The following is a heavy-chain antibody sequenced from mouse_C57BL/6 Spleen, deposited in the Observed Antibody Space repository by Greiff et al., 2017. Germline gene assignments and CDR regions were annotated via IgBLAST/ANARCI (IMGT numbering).Heavy chain of an antibody. J-gene: IGHJ2*01. CDR1: GYTFTDYS. CDR2: INPYNGCT. D-gene: IGHD1-1*01. V-gene: IGHV1-19*01. Sequence: EVKLMESGPVLVKPGASVKMSCKASGYTFTDYSMTWVKQTPGKSLEWIGAINPYNGCTSYNQKFKGKGTLTVDKSYSTAYLELNRLTSEDAAVYYCARYDYYGSVFDYWGQGTTLTVSS. CDR3: ARYDYYGSVFDY.